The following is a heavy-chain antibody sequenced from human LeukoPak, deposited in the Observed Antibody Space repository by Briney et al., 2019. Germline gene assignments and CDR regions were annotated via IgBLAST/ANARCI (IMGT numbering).Heavy chain of an antibody. Sequence: XAXXGGSXXGYYWSWIRQTPGKGLEWIGEINHSSITNYNPSLKPRVTISVDTSKNQFSLKLSSVTPADTAVYYCARNDYVWGSYRLNWFDPWGQGTLVTVSS. V-gene: IGHV4-34*01. J-gene: IGHJ5*02. CDR3: ARNDYVWGSYRLNWFDP. D-gene: IGHD3-16*02. CDR2: INHSSIT. CDR1: GGSXXGYY.